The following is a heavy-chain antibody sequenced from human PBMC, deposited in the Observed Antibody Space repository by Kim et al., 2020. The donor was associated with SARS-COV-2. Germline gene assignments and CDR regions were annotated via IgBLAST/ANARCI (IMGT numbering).Heavy chain of an antibody. Sequence: DSVKGRFTISRDNAKNSLYLQMNSLRAEDTAVYYCAREMGQYYYYGMDVWGQGTTVTVSS. CDR3: AREMGQYYYYGMDV. J-gene: IGHJ6*02. V-gene: IGHV3-48*03. D-gene: IGHD1-26*01.